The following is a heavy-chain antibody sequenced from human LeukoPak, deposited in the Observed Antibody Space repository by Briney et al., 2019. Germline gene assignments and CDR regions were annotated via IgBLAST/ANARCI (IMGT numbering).Heavy chain of an antibody. CDR3: ARVGGARDY. J-gene: IGHJ4*02. Sequence: SETLSLTCAVYGGSFSGYYWSWIRQPPGKGLEWIGEINHSGSTNYNPSLKSRVTISVDTSKNQFSLKLSSVTAADTAVYYCARVGGARDYWGQGTLVTVSS. CDR2: INHSGST. V-gene: IGHV4-34*01. D-gene: IGHD3-16*01. CDR1: GGSFSGYY.